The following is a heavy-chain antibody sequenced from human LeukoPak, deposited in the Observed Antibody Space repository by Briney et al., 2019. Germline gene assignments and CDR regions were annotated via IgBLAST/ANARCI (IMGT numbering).Heavy chain of an antibody. J-gene: IGHJ4*02. Sequence: GGSLRLSCAASGFTFSSYSMNCVRQAPGKGLEWVSYISRASSDIFYADPVKGRFTTSRDKAGASLYLQINSLRDEATALYYCARAAYASSPDYWGQGTLVTVSS. V-gene: IGHV3-48*02. CDR1: GFTFSSYS. CDR2: ISRASSDI. CDR3: ARAAYASSPDY. D-gene: IGHD6-13*01.